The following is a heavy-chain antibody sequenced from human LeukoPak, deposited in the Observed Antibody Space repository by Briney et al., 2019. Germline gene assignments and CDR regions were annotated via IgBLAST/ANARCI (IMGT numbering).Heavy chain of an antibody. J-gene: IGHJ6*02. D-gene: IGHD5-24*01. CDR2: TYYRSKWYN. CDR3: TRGRDGYNYAYYYGMDV. CDR1: GDSVSSNSAA. V-gene: IGHV6-1*01. Sequence: SQTLSLTCALSGDSVSSNSAAWNWIRQSPSRGLEWLGRTYYRSKWYNDYAVSVKSRITINPDTSKNQFSLQLNSVTPEDTAVYYCTRGRDGYNYAYYYGMDVWGQGTTVTVSS.